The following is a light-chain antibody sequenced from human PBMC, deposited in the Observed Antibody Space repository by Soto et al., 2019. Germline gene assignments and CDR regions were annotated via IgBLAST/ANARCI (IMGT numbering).Light chain of an antibody. CDR3: GTWDSSLRAVV. J-gene: IGLJ2*01. Sequence: QSALTQPPSMSAAPGQKVTISCSGSRSNIGSNYVTWYQHLPGTAPKLVIYDNHRRPSGISDRFSGSKSGTSATLGIAGIQTGDEADYYCGTWDSSLRAVVFGGGTKVTVL. CDR1: RSNIGSNY. CDR2: DNH. V-gene: IGLV1-51*01.